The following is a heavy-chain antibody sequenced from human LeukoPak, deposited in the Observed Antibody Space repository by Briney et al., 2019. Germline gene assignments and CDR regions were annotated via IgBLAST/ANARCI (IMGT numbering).Heavy chain of an antibody. CDR1: GGTFSSYA. CDR2: IIPIFGTA. D-gene: IGHD3-10*01. J-gene: IGHJ4*02. CDR3: ARGQTGELLSDSFDY. Sequence: SVNVSCKASGGTFSSYAISWVRQAPRQGREWMGGIIPIFGTANYAQKFQGRVTINADKSTSTAYMELSSLRSEDTAVYYCARGQTGELLSDSFDYWGQGTLVTVSS. V-gene: IGHV1-69*06.